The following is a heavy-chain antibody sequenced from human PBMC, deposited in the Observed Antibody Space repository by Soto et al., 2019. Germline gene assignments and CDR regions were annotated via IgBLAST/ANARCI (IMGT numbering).Heavy chain of an antibody. J-gene: IGHJ6*02. CDR2: IIPILGTA. V-gene: IGHV1-69*13. CDR3: AIGIGPHPYDILTGSFYGMDV. CDR1: LGTFSSYA. D-gene: IGHD3-9*01. Sequence: SVKVSCKASLGTFSSYAISWVRQAPAQGLEWMGGIIPILGTANYAQKCQGRVTITADESTSTAYMELSSLRSEDTAVYYCAIGIGPHPYDILTGSFYGMDVWGQGTTVTVSS.